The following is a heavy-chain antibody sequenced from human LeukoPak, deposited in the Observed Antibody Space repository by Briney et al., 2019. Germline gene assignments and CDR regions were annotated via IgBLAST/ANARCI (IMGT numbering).Heavy chain of an antibody. CDR1: GFTFSSYS. J-gene: IGHJ6*03. D-gene: IGHD6-19*01. V-gene: IGHV3-21*01. CDR2: ISSSSSYI. Sequence: RGSLRLSCAASGFTFSSYSMNWVRQAPGKGLEWVSSISSSSSYIYYADSVKGRLTISRDNAKNSLYLQMNSLRAEDTAVYYCAREEYSSGWYHYYYMDVWGKGTTVTVSS. CDR3: AREEYSSGWYHYYYMDV.